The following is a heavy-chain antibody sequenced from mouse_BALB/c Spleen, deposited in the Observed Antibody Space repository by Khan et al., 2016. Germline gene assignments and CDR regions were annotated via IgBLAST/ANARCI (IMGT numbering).Heavy chain of an antibody. CDR1: GYSFTGYY. Sequence: LVKTGAAVKISCKASGYSFTGYYMHWVRQSHGKSLEWIGYISCYNGASKYNQKFKDKATFTVDTSSNTAYMQFNSLTSEDSAVYYCARPHFGFDEGYSFDYWGQGTTLTVSS. J-gene: IGHJ2*01. CDR3: ARPHFGFDEGYSFDY. V-gene: IGHV1S34*01. CDR2: ISCYNGAS.